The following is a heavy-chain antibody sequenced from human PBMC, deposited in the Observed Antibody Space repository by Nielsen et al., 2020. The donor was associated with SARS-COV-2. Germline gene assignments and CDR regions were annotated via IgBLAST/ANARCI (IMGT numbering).Heavy chain of an antibody. CDR1: GFTFSSYS. V-gene: IGHV3-21*01. CDR3: ARMRRGYSYGYGHYYYYGMDV. Sequence: GESLKISCAASGFTFSSYSMNWVRQAPGKGLEWVSSISSSSSYIYYAASVKGRFTISRDNSKNTLYLQMNSLRAEDTAVYYCARMRRGYSYGYGHYYYYGMDVWGQGTTVTVSS. D-gene: IGHD5-18*01. J-gene: IGHJ6*02. CDR2: ISSSSSYI.